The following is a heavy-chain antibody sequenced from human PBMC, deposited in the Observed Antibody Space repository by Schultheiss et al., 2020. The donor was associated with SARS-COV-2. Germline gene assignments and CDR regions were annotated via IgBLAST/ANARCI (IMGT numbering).Heavy chain of an antibody. V-gene: IGHV3-30*03. D-gene: IGHD6-13*01. CDR3: ARAPRGSWYSFDS. J-gene: IGHJ4*02. Sequence: GGSLRLSCAASGFTFSSYAMSWVRQAPGKGLEWVAVISYDGSNKYYADSVKGRFTISRDNSKNTLYLQMNSLRAEDTAVYYCARAPRGSWYSFDSWGQGTLVTVSS. CDR2: ISYDGSNK. CDR1: GFTFSSYA.